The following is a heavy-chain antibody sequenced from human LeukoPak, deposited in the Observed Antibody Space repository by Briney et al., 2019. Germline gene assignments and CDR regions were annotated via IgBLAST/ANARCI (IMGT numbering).Heavy chain of an antibody. CDR2: INWNGGST. J-gene: IGHJ5*02. Sequence: PGGSLRLSCEASGFIVRSNHMSWVRQAPGKGLEWVSGINWNGGSTGFADSVKGRFTISRDNAKNSLYLQMNSLRAEDTALYYCARDDGGLPSWGQGTLVTVSS. V-gene: IGHV3-20*04. CDR3: ARDDGGLPS. D-gene: IGHD4-23*01. CDR1: GFIVRSNH.